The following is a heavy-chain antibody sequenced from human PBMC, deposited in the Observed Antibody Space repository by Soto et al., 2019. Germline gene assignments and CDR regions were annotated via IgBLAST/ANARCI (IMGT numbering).Heavy chain of an antibody. CDR1: GYTFTIYG. J-gene: IGHJ3*02. Sequence: ASVKVSCKASGYTFTIYGIGWVRRAPGQGLEWMGWISAYNGNTNYAQKLQGRVTMTTDTSTSTAYMELRSLRSDDTAVYYCARDRRDWNYVSDAFDIWGQGTMVTVSS. D-gene: IGHD1-7*01. CDR2: ISAYNGNT. V-gene: IGHV1-18*01. CDR3: ARDRRDWNYVSDAFDI.